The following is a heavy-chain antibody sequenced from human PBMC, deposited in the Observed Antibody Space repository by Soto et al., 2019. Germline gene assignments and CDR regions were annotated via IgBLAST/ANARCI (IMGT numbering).Heavy chain of an antibody. Sequence: ASVKVSCKASGYTFTGYYMHWVRQAPGQGLEWMGWINPNSGGTNYAQKFQGRVTMTRDTSISTAYMELSRLRSDDTAVYYCARAYADYDFWSGSLYGMDVWVQGTTVTVSS. CDR2: INPNSGGT. J-gene: IGHJ6*02. CDR3: ARAYADYDFWSGSLYGMDV. CDR1: GYTFTGYY. V-gene: IGHV1-2*02. D-gene: IGHD3-3*01.